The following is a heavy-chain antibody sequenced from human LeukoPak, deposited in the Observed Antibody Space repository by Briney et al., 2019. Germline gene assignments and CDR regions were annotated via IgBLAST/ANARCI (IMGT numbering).Heavy chain of an antibody. D-gene: IGHD3-10*01. CDR3: ARNYDFGSRSYNFPLGH. J-gene: IGHJ4*02. CDR1: GFSLTTSGMC. V-gene: IGHV2-70*01. CDR2: IDWRGDK. Sequence: SGPALVKPTQTLTLTCTFSGFSLTTSGMCVSWIRQPPGKALEWLTHIDWRGDKYYSTSLKTRLTISKDTSKNQVVLIMTSMDPVDTATYYCARNYDFGSRSYNFPLGHWGQGTLVTVSS.